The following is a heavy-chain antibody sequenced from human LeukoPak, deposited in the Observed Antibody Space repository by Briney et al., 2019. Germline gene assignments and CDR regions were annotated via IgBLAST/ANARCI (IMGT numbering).Heavy chain of an antibody. Sequence: SQTLSLTCTVSGGSISGGGYYWTWIRQPPGKGLEWIGYIYYSGSTNYNPSLKSRVTISVDTSKNQFSLKLSSVTAADTAVYYCARASNYYGSGSFDYWGQGTLVTVSS. V-gene: IGHV4-61*08. J-gene: IGHJ4*02. CDR1: GGSISGGGYY. CDR2: IYYSGST. CDR3: ARASNYYGSGSFDY. D-gene: IGHD3-10*01.